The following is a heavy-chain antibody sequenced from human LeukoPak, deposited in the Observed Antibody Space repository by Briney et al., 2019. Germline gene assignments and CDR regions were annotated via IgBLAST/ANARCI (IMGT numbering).Heavy chain of an antibody. CDR3: ARGKGFCSGGSCHFDS. CDR2: INTATGNT. D-gene: IGHD2-15*01. V-gene: IGHV1-3*04. Sequence: ASVKVSFKGSGYTFSTYAMHWVRQAPGQRVERMGWINTATGNTKYSQEFQGRVTFTRDTSASTAYMELSTLRSEDTAVYHCARGKGFCSGGSCHFDSWGQGTLVTVSS. J-gene: IGHJ4*02. CDR1: GYTFSTYA.